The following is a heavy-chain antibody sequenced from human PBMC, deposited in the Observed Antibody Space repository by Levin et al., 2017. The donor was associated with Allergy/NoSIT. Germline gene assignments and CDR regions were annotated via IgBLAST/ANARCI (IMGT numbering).Heavy chain of an antibody. CDR1: GFTFSSYA. CDR3: AKQMWIQLWLRGSFDY. Sequence: GSLRLSCAASGFTFSSYAMSWVRQAPGKGLEWVSAISGSGGSTYYADSVKGRFTISRDNSKNTLYLQMNSLRAEDTAVYYCAKQMWIQLWLRGSFDYWGQGTLVTVSS. CDR2: ISGSGGST. D-gene: IGHD5-18*01. J-gene: IGHJ4*02. V-gene: IGHV3-23*01.